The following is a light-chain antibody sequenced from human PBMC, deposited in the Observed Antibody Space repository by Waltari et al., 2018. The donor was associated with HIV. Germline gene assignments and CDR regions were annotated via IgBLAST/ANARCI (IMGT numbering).Light chain of an antibody. CDR3: CSYADNYTWV. J-gene: IGLJ3*02. CDR2: DVN. V-gene: IGLV2-11*01. CDR1: SSDVGGYNY. Sequence: QSALTQPRSMSGSPGQSVTISCTGTSSDVGGYNYVSWYQQHPGKAPKLMIFDVNKRPSGVPDRFAGSKSGNTASLTISGLQAEDDADYYCCSYADNYTWVFGGGTKLTVL.